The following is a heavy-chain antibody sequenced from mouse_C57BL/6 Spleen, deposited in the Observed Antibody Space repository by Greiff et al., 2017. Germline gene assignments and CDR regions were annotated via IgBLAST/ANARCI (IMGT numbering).Heavy chain of an antibody. CDR1: GYTFTSYW. Sequence: VQLQQSGAELAKPGASVKLSCKASGYTFTSYWMHWVKQRPGQGLEWIGYITPSSGYTKYNQTFKDKATLTADKSSSPAYMQLSSLTYEDSAVYYCARGGNWDYAMDYWGQGTSVTVSS. V-gene: IGHV1-7*01. CDR2: ITPSSGYT. CDR3: ARGGNWDYAMDY. J-gene: IGHJ4*01. D-gene: IGHD4-1*01.